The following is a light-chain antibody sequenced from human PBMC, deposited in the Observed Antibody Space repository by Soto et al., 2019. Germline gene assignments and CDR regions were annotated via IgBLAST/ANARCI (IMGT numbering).Light chain of an antibody. CDR3: SSYTTRTFRQIV. Sequence: QSVLTQPASVSGSPGQSITISCIGTSSDIGGYNYVSWYQQHPGKAPKFMIYDVSNRPSGVSSRFSGSKSGNTASLTISGLQAVDEADYYCSSYTTRTFRQIVFGTGTKVTVL. CDR2: DVS. V-gene: IGLV2-14*01. CDR1: SSDIGGYNY. J-gene: IGLJ1*01.